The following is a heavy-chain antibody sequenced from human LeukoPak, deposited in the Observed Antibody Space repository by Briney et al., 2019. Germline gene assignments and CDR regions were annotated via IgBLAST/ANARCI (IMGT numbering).Heavy chain of an antibody. V-gene: IGHV5-51*01. CDR1: GYSLSTYW. CDR3: ARASSTWSNDY. Sequence: GESLKISCKGSGYSLSTYWIGWVRQMPGKGLEWMGIIYPGDSATKYSPSFQGQVTISADKSISTAYLQWSSLRASDTAMYYCARASSTWSNDYWGQGALVTVSS. CDR2: IYPGDSAT. D-gene: IGHD6-13*01. J-gene: IGHJ4*02.